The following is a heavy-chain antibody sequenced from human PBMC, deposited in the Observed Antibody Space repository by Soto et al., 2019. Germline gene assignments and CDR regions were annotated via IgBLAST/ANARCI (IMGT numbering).Heavy chain of an antibody. D-gene: IGHD6-19*01. CDR3: ARDSRPYSSGWYGGVDYFDY. Sequence: VQLVESGGGVVQPGRSLRLSCAASGFTFSSYAMHWVRQAPGKGLEWVAVISYDGSNKYYADSVKGRFTISRDNSKNTLYLQMNSLRAEDTAVYYCARDSRPYSSGWYGGVDYFDYWGQGTLVTVSS. CDR2: ISYDGSNK. J-gene: IGHJ4*02. V-gene: IGHV3-30-3*01. CDR1: GFTFSSYA.